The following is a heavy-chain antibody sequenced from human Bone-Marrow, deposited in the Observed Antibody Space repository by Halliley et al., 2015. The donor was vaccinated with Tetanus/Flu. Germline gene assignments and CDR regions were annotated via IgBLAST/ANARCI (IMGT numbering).Heavy chain of an antibody. CDR3: ARGNGETTTAHYFDS. V-gene: IGHV4-59*11. J-gene: IGHJ4*02. D-gene: IGHD4-17*01. CDR1: GGSTSRHY. CDR2: IYYSGSS. Sequence: TLSLTCTVSGGSTSRHYWSWIRQPPGKGLEWIGYIYYSGSSNYNPSLKSRVTMSLAMSKSQFSLRLASVTAADTAVYYCARGNGETTTAHYFDSWGQGTLVTVSS.